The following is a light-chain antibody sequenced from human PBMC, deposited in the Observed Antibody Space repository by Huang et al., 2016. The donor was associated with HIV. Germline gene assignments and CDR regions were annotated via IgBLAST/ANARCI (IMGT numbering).Light chain of an antibody. CDR3: QQYNNWPYT. J-gene: IGKJ2*01. Sequence: DTVMTQTPATLSVSPGARATLPCRASQSVGSKLARFQQKPGQAPRLLIHGASTRATGIPARFSGSGSGTEFTLTISSLQSEDFAVYYCQQYNNWPYTFGQGTKLEIK. CDR2: GAS. CDR1: QSVGSK. V-gene: IGKV3-15*01.